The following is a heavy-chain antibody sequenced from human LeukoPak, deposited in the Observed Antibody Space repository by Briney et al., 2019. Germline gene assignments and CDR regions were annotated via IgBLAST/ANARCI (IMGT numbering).Heavy chain of an antibody. V-gene: IGHV6-1*01. CDR1: GDSVSSNSAA. CDR3: TRCSYGYSDY. CDR2: TYYRSNWYN. J-gene: IGHJ4*02. Sequence: SQTLSLTCAISGDSVSSNSAAWNWIRQSPSRGLEWLVRTYYRSNWYNDYAVSVKSRITINRDTSKNQISLPLTSVTPEDTAVYYCTRCSYGYSDYWGQGTLVTVSS. D-gene: IGHD3-10*01.